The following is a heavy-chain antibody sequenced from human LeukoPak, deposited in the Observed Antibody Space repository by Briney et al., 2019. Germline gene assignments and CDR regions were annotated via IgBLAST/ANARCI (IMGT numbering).Heavy chain of an antibody. CDR3: ARRGPYGDYVFDY. CDR2: IYYSGST. Sequence: SETLSLTCTVSGVSISSTSYYWGWIRQPPGEGLEWIGTIYYSGSTYYNLSLKSRVTISVDTSKNQFSLKLSSVTAADTAVYFCARRGPYGDYVFDYWGQGTLVTVSS. D-gene: IGHD4-17*01. V-gene: IGHV4-39*07. CDR1: GVSISSTSYY. J-gene: IGHJ4*02.